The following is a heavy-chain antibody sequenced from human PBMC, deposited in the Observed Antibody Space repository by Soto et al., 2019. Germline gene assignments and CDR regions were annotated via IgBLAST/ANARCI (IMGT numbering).Heavy chain of an antibody. CDR1: GFTFSTHA. J-gene: IGHJ4*02. Sequence: QVQLVESGGGVVQPGRSLRLSCAASGFTFSTHAMHWVRQAPGKGLECVAIVSFDGSNKYYADSVKGRFTISRDNSKNTLYLQMSGLTPEDTAVYYCASDTTGITTAGGGRIEHWGQGTLVNVSS. CDR2: VSFDGSNK. CDR3: ASDTTGITTAGGGRIEH. V-gene: IGHV3-30-3*01. D-gene: IGHD6-13*01.